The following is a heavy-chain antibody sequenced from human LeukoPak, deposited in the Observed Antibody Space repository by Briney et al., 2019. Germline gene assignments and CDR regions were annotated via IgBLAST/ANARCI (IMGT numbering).Heavy chain of an antibody. D-gene: IGHD6-19*01. J-gene: IGHJ5*02. CDR1: GGTFSSYA. CDR3: ARDTGYSSGWGSNWFDP. CDR2: IIPIFGTA. Sequence: GASVKVSCKASGGTFSSYAISWVRQAPGQGLEWMGGIIPIFGTANYAQKFQGRVTITADESTSTAYMELSSLRSEDTAVYYCARDTGYSSGWGSNWFDPWGQGTLVTVSS. V-gene: IGHV1-69*13.